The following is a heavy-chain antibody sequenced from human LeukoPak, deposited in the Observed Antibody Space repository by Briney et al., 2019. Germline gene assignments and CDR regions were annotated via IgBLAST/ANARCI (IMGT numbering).Heavy chain of an antibody. CDR3: ARGLPSYGDYVDYYFYMDV. D-gene: IGHD4-17*01. Sequence: SETLSLTCTVSGDSISGFYWSWIRQPAGKGLQWIGLISTSGSTNYNPSLKSRVTMSVDRSTNEFSLTVRSVTAADTALYYCARGLPSYGDYVDYYFYMDVWGKGTTVTVSS. J-gene: IGHJ6*03. CDR1: GDSISGFY. CDR2: ISTSGST. V-gene: IGHV4-4*07.